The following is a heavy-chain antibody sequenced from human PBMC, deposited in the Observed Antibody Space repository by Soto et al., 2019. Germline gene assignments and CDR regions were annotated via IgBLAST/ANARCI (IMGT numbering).Heavy chain of an antibody. Sequence: EVQLVESGGGLVKPGGSLRLSCSASGFTFKNAWFNWVRQAPGQGLEWVGRVRSKADGGTIEYAAPVKATFSILRDDSKNMLYLQMKSLTPEDTALYYCTTRYIVGAVASTDFAYWGRGTLVTFSS. CDR2: VRSKADGGTI. CDR3: TTRYIVGAVASTDFAY. CDR1: GFTFKNAW. D-gene: IGHD2-15*01. V-gene: IGHV3-15*07. J-gene: IGHJ4*02.